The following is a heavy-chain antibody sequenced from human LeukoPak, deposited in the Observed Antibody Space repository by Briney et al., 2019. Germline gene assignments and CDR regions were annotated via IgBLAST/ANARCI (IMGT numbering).Heavy chain of an antibody. Sequence: GESLKISCKGSGYSFTSYWIGWVRQMPGKGLEWMGIIYPGDSDTRYSPSFQGQVTISADKSISTAYLQWSSLKASDTAMYYCSRGPGYCSGGSCYTDYWGQGTLVTVSS. CDR1: GYSFTSYW. J-gene: IGHJ4*02. D-gene: IGHD2-15*01. CDR2: IYPGDSDT. V-gene: IGHV5-51*01. CDR3: SRGPGYCSGGSCYTDY.